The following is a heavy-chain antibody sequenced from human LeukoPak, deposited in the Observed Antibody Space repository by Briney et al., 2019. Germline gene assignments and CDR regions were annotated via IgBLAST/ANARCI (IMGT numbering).Heavy chain of an antibody. CDR1: GGSISSYY. CDR3: ARDSGTTGEVKFDP. V-gene: IGHV4-4*07. CDR2: IYTSGST. Sequence: PSETLSLTCTLAGGSISSYYWNWIREPAGKELEWIGRIYTSGSTTYNPSLKSRVTMSVDTSKNQFSLKLSSVTAADTAIYYCARDSGTTGEVKFDPWGQGTLVTVSS. J-gene: IGHJ5*02. D-gene: IGHD3-10*01.